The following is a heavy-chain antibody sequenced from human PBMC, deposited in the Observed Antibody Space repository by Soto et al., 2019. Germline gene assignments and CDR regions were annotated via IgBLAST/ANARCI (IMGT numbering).Heavy chain of an antibody. Sequence: GASVKVSCKASGYTFTSYYMHWVRQAPGQGLEWMGIINPSGGSTSYAQKFQGRVTMTRDTSTSTVYMELNSLTNEDTAVYYCVNDPEHTAEVDYWCQAILVTVS. CDR3: VNDPEHTAEVDY. CDR2: INPSGGST. D-gene: IGHD5-18*01. J-gene: IGHJ4*02. V-gene: IGHV1-46*01. CDR1: GYTFTSYY.